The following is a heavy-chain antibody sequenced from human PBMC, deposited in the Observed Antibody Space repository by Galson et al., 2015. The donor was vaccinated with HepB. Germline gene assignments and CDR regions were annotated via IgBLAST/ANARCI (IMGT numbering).Heavy chain of an antibody. CDR2: INSDGTSI. J-gene: IGHJ4*02. Sequence: SLRLSCAASGSTFSSYGMHWVRQGAGKGLVWVARINSDGTSIYYADSVKGRFSISRDNAKNTLYLQMNSLRVEDTAVYYCARPVDVVGRPVGGFDNWGQGTVVTVSS. CDR1: GSTFSSYG. D-gene: IGHD5-12*01. CDR3: ARPVDVVGRPVGGFDN. V-gene: IGHV3-74*01.